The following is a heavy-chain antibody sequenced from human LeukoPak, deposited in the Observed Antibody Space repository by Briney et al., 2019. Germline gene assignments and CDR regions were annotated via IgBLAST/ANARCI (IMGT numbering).Heavy chain of an antibody. CDR1: GYTFTGYY. V-gene: IGHV1-2*02. Sequence: GSVKVSCKASGYTFTGYYMHWVRQAPGQGLEWMGWINPNSGDTNYAQKFQGRVTMTRDTSINTAYMELSRLRSDDTAVYYCAREYYGNDAFDLWGQGTMVTVSS. D-gene: IGHD3-3*01. CDR3: AREYYGNDAFDL. J-gene: IGHJ3*01. CDR2: INPNSGDT.